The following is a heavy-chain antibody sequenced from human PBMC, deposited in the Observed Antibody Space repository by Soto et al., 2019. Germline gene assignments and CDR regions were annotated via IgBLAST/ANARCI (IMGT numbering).Heavy chain of an antibody. V-gene: IGHV3-49*04. CDR1: GFTFGDYA. J-gene: IGHJ4*02. D-gene: IGHD3-22*01. CDR3: TRGSVDTTYYYDSSGYYLY. Sequence: GGSLRLSCTASGFTFGDYAMSWVRQAPGKGLEWVGFIRSKAYGGTTEYAASVKGRFTISRDDSKSIAYLQMNSLKTEDTAVYYCTRGSVDTTYYYDSSGYYLYWGQGTLVTVSS. CDR2: IRSKAYGGTT.